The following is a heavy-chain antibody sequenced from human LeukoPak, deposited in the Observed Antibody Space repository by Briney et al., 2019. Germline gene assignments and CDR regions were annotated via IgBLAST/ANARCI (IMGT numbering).Heavy chain of an antibody. CDR2: IIPIFGTA. CDR3: ARGAGTRDYFDY. CDR1: GGTFSSYA. V-gene: IGHV1-69*13. J-gene: IGHJ4*02. Sequence: GASVKVSCKASGGTFSSYAISWVRQAPGQGFEWMGGIIPIFGTANYAQKFQGRVTITADESTSTAYMELSSLRSEDTAVYYCARGAGTRDYFDYWGQGTLVTVSS. D-gene: IGHD1-1*01.